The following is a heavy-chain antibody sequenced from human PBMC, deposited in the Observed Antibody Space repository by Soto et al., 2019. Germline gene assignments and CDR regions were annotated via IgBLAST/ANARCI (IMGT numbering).Heavy chain of an antibody. D-gene: IGHD3-16*01. Sequence: RLSCAASGFTFSGSAMHWVRQASGKGLEWVGRIRSKANSFATSYGASVKGRFTISRDDSKNTTFLQMNSLKTEDTALYYCTRQHYAALDAFDIWGLGTMVTVSS. CDR2: IRSKANSFAT. CDR1: GFTFSGSA. J-gene: IGHJ3*02. CDR3: TRQHYAALDAFDI. V-gene: IGHV3-73*01.